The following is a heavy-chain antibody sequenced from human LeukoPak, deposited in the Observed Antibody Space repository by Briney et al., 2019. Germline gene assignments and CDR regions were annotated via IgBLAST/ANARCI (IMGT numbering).Heavy chain of an antibody. CDR1: GFTFSSYS. V-gene: IGHV3-48*01. D-gene: IGHD1-26*01. J-gene: IGHJ4*02. CDR2: ITRSSSAR. Sequence: GGSRRLSCAASGFTFSSYSMNWVRQAPGKGMEWVSYITRSSSARYYADSVKGRFTISRDNAKNSLYLQMNSLRAEDTAVYYCATQWELHPAFWGQGTLVTVSS. CDR3: ATQWELHPAF.